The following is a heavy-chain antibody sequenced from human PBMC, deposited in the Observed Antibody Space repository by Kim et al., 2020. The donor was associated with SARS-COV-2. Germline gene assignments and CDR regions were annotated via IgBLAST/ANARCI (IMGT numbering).Heavy chain of an antibody. V-gene: IGHV3-30*01. D-gene: IGHD3-22*01. J-gene: IGHJ3*02. Sequence: SVKGRFTISRDNSKNTLYLQMNSLRAEDTAVYYCARDMIVVVITGDAFDIWGQGTMVTVSS. CDR3: ARDMIVVVITGDAFDI.